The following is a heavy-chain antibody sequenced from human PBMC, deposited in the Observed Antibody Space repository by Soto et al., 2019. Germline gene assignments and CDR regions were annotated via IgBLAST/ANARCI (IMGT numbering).Heavy chain of an antibody. CDR1: GFTFSSYA. CDR2: ISSNGGST. V-gene: IGHV3-64*01. Sequence: EVQLVESGGGLVQPGGSLRLSCAASGFTFSSYAMHWVRQAPGKGLEYVSAISSNGGSTYYANSVKGRFTISRDNSKNTLYLQTGSLRAEDMAVYYCARGPYYYYYMDVWGKGTTVTVSS. CDR3: ARGPYYYYYMDV. J-gene: IGHJ6*03.